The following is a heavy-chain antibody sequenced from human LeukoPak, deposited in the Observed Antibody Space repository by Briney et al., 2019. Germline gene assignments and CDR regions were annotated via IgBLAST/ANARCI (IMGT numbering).Heavy chain of an antibody. CDR3: AKDLIGYCTNGVCYFPDY. CDR2: IWYDGSNK. Sequence: GGSLRLSCAASGFTFSSYGMHWVCQAPGKGLEWVAVIWYDGSNKYYADSVKGRFTISRDNSKNTLYLQMNSLRAEDTAVYYCAKDLIGYCTNGVCYFPDYWGQGTLVTVSS. D-gene: IGHD2-8*01. J-gene: IGHJ4*02. V-gene: IGHV3-33*06. CDR1: GFTFSSYG.